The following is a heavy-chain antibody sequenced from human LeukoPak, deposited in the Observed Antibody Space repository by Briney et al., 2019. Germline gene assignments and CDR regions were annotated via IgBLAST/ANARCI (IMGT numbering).Heavy chain of an antibody. V-gene: IGHV4-59*08. CDR1: GGPISSYY. Sequence: SETLSLTCTVSGGPISSYYWSWIRQPPGKGLEWIGYIYYSGSTNYNPSLKSRVTISVDTSKNQFSLKLSSVTAADTAVYYCARHRIVGATVYFDYWGQGTLVTVSS. D-gene: IGHD1-26*01. J-gene: IGHJ4*02. CDR3: ARHRIVGATVYFDY. CDR2: IYYSGST.